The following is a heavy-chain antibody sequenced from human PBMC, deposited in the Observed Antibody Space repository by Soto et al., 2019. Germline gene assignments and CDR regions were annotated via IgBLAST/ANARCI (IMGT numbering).Heavy chain of an antibody. CDR1: GGSLRGYY. D-gene: IGHD6-19*01. V-gene: IGHV4-34*01. CDR2: INHSGST. CDR3: ARGGAVAGPFDY. J-gene: IGHJ4*02. Sequence: QVQLQQWGAGPLKPSETLSLTCAVYGGSLRGYYWSWIRQPPGMALEWIGEINHSGSTNYNPSLKSRVTIPVDTAKNHISLEVMSVIVADTAMFCCARGGAVAGPFDYWGQGTQVTVSS.